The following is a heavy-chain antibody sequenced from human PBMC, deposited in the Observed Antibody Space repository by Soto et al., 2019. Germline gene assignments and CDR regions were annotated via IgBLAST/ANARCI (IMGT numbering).Heavy chain of an antibody. J-gene: IGHJ4*02. CDR2: IYTSGST. Sequence: SETLSLTCTVSGGSISSYYWSWIRQPAGKGLEWIGRIYTSGSTNYNPSLKSRVTMSVDTSKNQFSLKLSSVTAADTAVYYCAREEVGVWFGELLGTLDYWGQGTLVTVSS. D-gene: IGHD3-10*01. V-gene: IGHV4-4*07. CDR1: GGSISSYY. CDR3: AREEVGVWFGELLGTLDY.